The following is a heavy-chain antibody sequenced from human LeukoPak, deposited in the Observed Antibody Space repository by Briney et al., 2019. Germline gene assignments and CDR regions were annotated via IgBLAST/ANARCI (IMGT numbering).Heavy chain of an antibody. V-gene: IGHV1-18*01. D-gene: IGHD6-19*01. CDR3: ARDSCGGGGCHYWYFDL. Sequence: ASVKVSCKASGYTFTSYGISWVRQAPGQGLEWMGWISAYNGNTNYAQKLQGRVTMTRDTPISTASMELSGLKPDDTAVYYCARDSCGGGGCHYWYFDLWGRGTLVTVSS. CDR2: ISAYNGNT. J-gene: IGHJ2*01. CDR1: GYTFTSYG.